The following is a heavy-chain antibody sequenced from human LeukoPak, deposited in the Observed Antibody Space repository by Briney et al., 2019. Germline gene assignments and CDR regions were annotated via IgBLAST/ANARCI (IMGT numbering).Heavy chain of an antibody. D-gene: IGHD3-9*01. Sequence: ASVKVSCKASGYIFTGYYMHWVRQAPGQGLEWIGWINPNTGGTNYAQKFEGRVIMTRDTSSTVYMELSSLRSEDTAVYYCARGMDILTGYWFDPWGQGTLVTVSS. CDR1: GYIFTGYY. J-gene: IGHJ5*02. V-gene: IGHV1-2*02. CDR2: INPNTGGT. CDR3: ARGMDILTGYWFDP.